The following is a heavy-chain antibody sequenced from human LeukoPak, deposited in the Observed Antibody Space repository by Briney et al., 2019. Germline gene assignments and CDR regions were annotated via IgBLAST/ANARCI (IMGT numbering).Heavy chain of an antibody. CDR3: ARHGTPFDY. V-gene: IGHV4-39*01. J-gene: IGHJ4*02. D-gene: IGHD1-1*01. CDR2: IYYRGST. Sequence: PSETLSLTCTVSGGSISSSSYHWGWIRQPPGKGLEWIGSIYYRGSTYYNPSLKSRVAISVDTSKNQFSLKLSSVTAADTAVYYCARHGTPFDYWGQGTLVTVSS. CDR1: GGSISSSSYH.